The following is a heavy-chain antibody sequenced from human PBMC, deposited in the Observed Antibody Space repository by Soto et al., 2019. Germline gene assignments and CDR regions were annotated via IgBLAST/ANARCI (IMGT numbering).Heavy chain of an antibody. J-gene: IGHJ5*02. CDR2: ISSITGTI. CDR1: GFPFSTYS. V-gene: IGHV3-48*01. Sequence: SLRLSCAASGFPFSTYSMNWVCQAPGKGLEWVSYISSITGTIYYADSVKGRFTISRDNAKNSLYLQMNSLRAEDTAVYYCASHYDSSDYYYGWFDPWGQGTLVTVSS. D-gene: IGHD3-22*01. CDR3: ASHYDSSDYYYGWFDP.